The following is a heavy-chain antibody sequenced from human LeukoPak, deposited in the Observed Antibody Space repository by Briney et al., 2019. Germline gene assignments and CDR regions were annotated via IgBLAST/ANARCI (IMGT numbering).Heavy chain of an antibody. CDR3: AKLAGTFSAIMSVAYFDY. V-gene: IGHV3-23*01. D-gene: IGHD1-1*01. CDR2: ISGSGGST. CDR1: GFTFSSYG. J-gene: IGHJ4*02. Sequence: GGSLRLSCAASGFTFSSYGMSWVRQAPGKGLEWVSGISGSGGSTYYADSVKGRFTISRDNSKNTLYLQMNSLRAEDTAVYYCAKLAGTFSAIMSVAYFDYWGQGTLVTVSS.